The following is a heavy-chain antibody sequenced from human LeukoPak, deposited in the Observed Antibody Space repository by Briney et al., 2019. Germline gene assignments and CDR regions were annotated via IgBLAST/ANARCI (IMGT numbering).Heavy chain of an antibody. D-gene: IGHD1-26*01. CDR1: GFTFSASA. J-gene: IGHJ4*02. CDR3: AKRGATFDY. Sequence: GGSLRLSCAASGFTFSASALHWVRQASGKGLEWVGRIRSKANSYATEYAASLKGRFTISRDNSKNTLYLQMNSLRAEDTAVYYCAKRGATFDYWGQGTLVTVSS. V-gene: IGHV3-73*01. CDR2: IRSKANSYAT.